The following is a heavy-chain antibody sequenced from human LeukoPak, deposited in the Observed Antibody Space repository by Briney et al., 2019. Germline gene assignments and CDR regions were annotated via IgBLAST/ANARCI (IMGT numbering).Heavy chain of an antibody. CDR2: IRDSGTST. D-gene: IGHD3-10*01. CDR1: GFTFSSYA. Sequence: PGGSLRLSCAASGFTFSSYAMSWVRQAPGKGLEWVSAIRDSGTSTYYADSVKGRFTISRDNSKNTLYLQMNSLRAEDTAVYYCAKDTRSVYYGAFDIWGQGTMVTVSS. V-gene: IGHV3-23*01. J-gene: IGHJ3*02. CDR3: AKDTRSVYYGAFDI.